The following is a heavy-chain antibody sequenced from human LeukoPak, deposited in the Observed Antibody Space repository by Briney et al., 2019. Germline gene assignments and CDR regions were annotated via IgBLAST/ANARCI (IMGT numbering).Heavy chain of an antibody. CDR1: GFTFSRYA. CDR3: ARGQHWIVESHAFDI. CDR2: ISYDGSYM. J-gene: IGHJ3*02. V-gene: IGHV3-30*04. Sequence: GGSLRLSCVASGFTFSRYAMPWARQAPGKGLEWVAVISYDGSYMSYADSVKGRFTISRDNSKNTLYVQMNSLRAEDTAVYYCARGQHWIVESHAFDIWGQGT. D-gene: IGHD3-22*01.